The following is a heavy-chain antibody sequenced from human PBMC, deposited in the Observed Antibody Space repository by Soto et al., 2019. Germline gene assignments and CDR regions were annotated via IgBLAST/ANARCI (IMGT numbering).Heavy chain of an antibody. CDR3: ARDGAAGEFDY. Sequence: TSETLSLTCTVSGGSISSYYWSWIRQPPGKGLEWIGYIYYSRSTTYNPSLKSRVTISVDTSKNQFSLKLSSVTSADTAVYYCARDGAAGEFDYWGQGTLVTVSS. V-gene: IGHV4-59*01. CDR2: IYYSRST. D-gene: IGHD1-26*01. J-gene: IGHJ4*02. CDR1: GGSISSYY.